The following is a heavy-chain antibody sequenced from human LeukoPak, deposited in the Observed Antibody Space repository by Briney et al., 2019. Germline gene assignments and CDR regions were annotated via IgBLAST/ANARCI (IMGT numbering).Heavy chain of an antibody. CDR1: GYTFTTYY. V-gene: IGHV1-46*01. CDR2: INPSGGGT. CDR3: ARETDIAVAANYFDY. J-gene: IGHJ4*02. Sequence: ASVKVSCKASGYTFTTYYIHWVRQAPGHGLEWMGIINPSGGGTTYAQKFQGRFTMTIDTSTSTVYMVLSSLRSADTALYYCARETDIAVAANYFDYWGQGTLVTVSS. D-gene: IGHD6-19*01.